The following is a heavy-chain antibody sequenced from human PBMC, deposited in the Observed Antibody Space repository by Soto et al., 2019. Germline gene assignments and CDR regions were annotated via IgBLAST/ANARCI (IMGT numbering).Heavy chain of an antibody. Sequence: GGSLRLSCAASGFSFSRYSMNWVRQVPGKGLEWVSAISGSGGSTYYADSVKGRFTISRDNSKNTLYLQMNSLRAEDTAVYYCAKDLGGIAVAGTGGKRDYYYYYGMDVWGQGTTVTVSS. V-gene: IGHV3-23*01. CDR2: ISGSGGST. D-gene: IGHD6-19*01. CDR1: GFSFSRYS. CDR3: AKDLGGIAVAGTGGKRDYYYYYGMDV. J-gene: IGHJ6*02.